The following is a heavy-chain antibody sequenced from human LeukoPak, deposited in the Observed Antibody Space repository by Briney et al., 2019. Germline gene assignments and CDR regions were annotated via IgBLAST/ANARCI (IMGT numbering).Heavy chain of an antibody. J-gene: IGHJ6*03. D-gene: IGHD6-13*01. CDR1: GGSFSGYY. CDR2: INHSGST. V-gene: IGHV4-34*01. CDR3: ARAPALIAAAANYYMDV. Sequence: SETLCLTCAVYGGSFSGYYWSWVRQPPGKGLEWIGVINHSGSTNYNPSLKSRVTISVNTSKNQFSLKLSSVTAADTAVYYCARAPALIAAAANYYMDVWGKGTTVTVSS.